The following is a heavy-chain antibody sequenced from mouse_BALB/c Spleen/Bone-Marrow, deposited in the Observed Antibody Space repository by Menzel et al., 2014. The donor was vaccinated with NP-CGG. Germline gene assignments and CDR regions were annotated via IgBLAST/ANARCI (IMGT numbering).Heavy chain of an antibody. CDR1: GFTFSSYG. CDR2: INSNGGST. V-gene: IGHV5-6-3*01. D-gene: IGHD2-4*01. Sequence: DVMLVESGGGLVQPGGSLKLSCAASGFTFSSYGMSWVRQTPDKRLELVATINSNGGSTYYPDSVKGRFTISRDNAKNTLNLQMSSLKSEDTAMYYCVRGKNYDYDYWGRGTTLTVSS. J-gene: IGHJ2*01. CDR3: VRGKNYDYDY.